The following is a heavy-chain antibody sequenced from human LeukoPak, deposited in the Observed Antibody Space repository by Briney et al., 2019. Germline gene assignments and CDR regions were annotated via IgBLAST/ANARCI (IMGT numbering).Heavy chain of an antibody. CDR3: ARDRSSGWYGKYYFDY. CDR2: IYYRGST. J-gene: IGHJ4*02. CDR1: GGSISSYY. D-gene: IGHD6-19*01. Sequence: KPSETLSPTCTVSGGSISSYYWSWIRQPPGKGLGWIGYIYYRGSTNYNPSLKSRVTISVDTSKNQFSLKLSSVTAADTAVYYCARDRSSGWYGKYYFDYWGQGTLVTVSS. V-gene: IGHV4-59*01.